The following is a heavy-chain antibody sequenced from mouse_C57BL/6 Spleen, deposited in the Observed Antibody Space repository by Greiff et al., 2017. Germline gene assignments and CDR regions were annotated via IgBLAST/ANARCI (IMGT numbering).Heavy chain of an antibody. CDR3: ASLQLTLGFDY. J-gene: IGHJ2*01. CDR2: INPNNGGT. Sequence: EVQLQQSGPELVKPGASVKISCKASGYTFTDYYMNWVKQSHGKSLEWIGDINPNNGGTSYNQKFKGKATLTVDKSSSTAYMEHRSLTSEDSAVYYCASLQLTLGFDYWGQGTTLTVSS. D-gene: IGHD3-2*02. CDR1: GYTFTDYY. V-gene: IGHV1-26*01.